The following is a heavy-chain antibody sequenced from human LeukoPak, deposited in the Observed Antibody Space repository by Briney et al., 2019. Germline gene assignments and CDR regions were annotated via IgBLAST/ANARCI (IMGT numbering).Heavy chain of an antibody. CDR3: ARAGDDYGDYPWWYGMDV. CDR1: GGSISSYY. D-gene: IGHD4-17*01. J-gene: IGHJ6*02. CDR2: IYYSGSI. V-gene: IGHV4-59*01. Sequence: SETLSLTCTVSGGSISSYYWSWIRQPPGKGLEWIGYIYYSGSIDYNPSLKSRVTISVDTSKNQFSLKPSSVTAADTAVYYCARAGDDYGDYPWWYGMDVWGQGTTVTFSS.